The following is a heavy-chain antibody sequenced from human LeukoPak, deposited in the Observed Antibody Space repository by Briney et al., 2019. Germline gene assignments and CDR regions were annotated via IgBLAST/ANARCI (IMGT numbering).Heavy chain of an antibody. Sequence: SETLSLTCTVSGASIITYYWSWIRQPPGKGREWIGYVYYTGTTDNNPSLKRRVTISLDTSKKQFFLHLSSVTAADTAVYYCARYCSSTSCQWSAFDIWGQGTMVTVSS. CDR1: GASIITYY. J-gene: IGHJ3*02. CDR3: ARYCSSTSCQWSAFDI. D-gene: IGHD2-2*01. CDR2: VYYTGTT. V-gene: IGHV4-59*12.